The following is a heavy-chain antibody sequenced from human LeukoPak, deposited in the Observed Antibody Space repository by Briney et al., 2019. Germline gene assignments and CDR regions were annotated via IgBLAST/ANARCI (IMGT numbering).Heavy chain of an antibody. V-gene: IGHV4-34*01. D-gene: IGHD5-18*01. CDR1: GGSFSGYY. CDR2: INHSGST. CDR3: ARVPGGYSYKRPYYFAY. Sequence: SETLSLTCAVYGGSFSGYYWSWIRQPPGKGLEWIGEINHSGSTNYNPSLESRVTISVDTSKNQFSLTLSSVTAADTAVYYCARVPGGYSYKRPYYFAYWGQGTLVTVSS. J-gene: IGHJ4*02.